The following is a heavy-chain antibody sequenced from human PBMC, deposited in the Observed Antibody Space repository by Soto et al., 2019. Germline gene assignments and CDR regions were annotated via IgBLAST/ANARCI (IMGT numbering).Heavy chain of an antibody. D-gene: IGHD2-8*02. CDR1: GFTFSAYD. CDR3: ARQASYWHGGGGWFDP. V-gene: IGHV3-13*01. J-gene: IGHJ5*02. Sequence: EVQLVESGGGLVQPGGSLRLSCAASGFTFSAYDMHWVRQPTGKGLEWVSAIGTQHDTYYPDSVKGRFTISRENAKNSLYLQMNSLRTGDTGEYYCARQASYWHGGGGWFDPWGQGTLVTVSS. CDR2: IGTQHDT.